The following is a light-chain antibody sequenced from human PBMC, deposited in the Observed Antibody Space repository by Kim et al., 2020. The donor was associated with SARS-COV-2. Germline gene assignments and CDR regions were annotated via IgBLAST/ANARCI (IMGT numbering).Light chain of an antibody. CDR2: QDS. CDR3: QAWDSSTVV. CDR1: KLGDKY. V-gene: IGLV3-1*01. J-gene: IGLJ2*01. Sequence: VSPGQTASITCSGDKLGDKYACWYQQKPGQSPALVIYQDSKRPSGIPERFSGSNSGNTATLTISGTQAMDEADYYCQAWDSSTVVFGGGTQLTVL.